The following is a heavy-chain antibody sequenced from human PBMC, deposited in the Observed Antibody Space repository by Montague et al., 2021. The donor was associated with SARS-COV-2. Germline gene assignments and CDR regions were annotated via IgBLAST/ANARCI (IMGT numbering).Heavy chain of an antibody. CDR2: IDWDDDK. D-gene: IGHD3-9*01. CDR3: ARRTYGILTGYYYGMDV. CDR1: GFSLSTSGMC. Sequence: PALVKPTQTLTLTCTFSGFSLSTSGMCVSWIRQPPGKALEWLARIDWDDDKYYSTSLKTRLTISKDTSKNQVVLTMTNMDPVDTATHYCARRTYGILTGYYYGMDVWGQGTTVTVSS. V-gene: IGHV2-70*11. J-gene: IGHJ6*02.